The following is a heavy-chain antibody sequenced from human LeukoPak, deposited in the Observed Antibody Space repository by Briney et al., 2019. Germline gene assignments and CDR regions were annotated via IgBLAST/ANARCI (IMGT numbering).Heavy chain of an antibody. J-gene: IGHJ5*02. CDR1: GFTFSSYA. D-gene: IGHD3-22*01. Sequence: HPGGSLRLSCAASGFTFSSYAMHGVRQAPGKGLEGVAVISYDGSNKYYADSVKGRFTISRDNSKNTLYLQMNSLRAEDTAVYYCARDSLVYYYDSSGYPNWFDPWGREPWSASPQ. V-gene: IGHV3-30*04. CDR2: ISYDGSNK. CDR3: ARDSLVYYYDSSGYPNWFDP.